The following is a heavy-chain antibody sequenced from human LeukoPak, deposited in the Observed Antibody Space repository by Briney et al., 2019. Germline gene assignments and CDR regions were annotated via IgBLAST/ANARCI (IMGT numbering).Heavy chain of an antibody. CDR3: ARDMIAVRPGWPDH. CDR2: INPYNDKI. CDR1: GYTFSTFG. V-gene: IGHV1-18*04. Sequence: ASVKVSCKTSGYTFSTFGINWLRQAPGQGLEWMGWINPYNDKIKFAEKFQGRVTVTTDASTSTGYMELRSLRSDDSAVYYCARDMIAVRPGWPDHWGQGTLVTVSS. D-gene: IGHD6-6*01. J-gene: IGHJ5*02.